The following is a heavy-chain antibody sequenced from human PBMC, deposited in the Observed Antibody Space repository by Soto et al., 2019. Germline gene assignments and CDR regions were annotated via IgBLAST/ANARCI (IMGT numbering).Heavy chain of an antibody. V-gene: IGHV4-59*08. CDR2: IYYSGST. D-gene: IGHD3-16*01. Sequence: SETLSLTCTVSGGSISSYYWSWIRQPPGKGLEWIGYIYYSGSTNYNPSLKSRVTISVDTSKNQFSLQLCSVTAADTAVYYCARKHLDPPFKYCKHWGQGPLVTV. CDR3: ARKHLDPPFKYCKH. J-gene: IGHJ1*01. CDR1: GGSISSYY.